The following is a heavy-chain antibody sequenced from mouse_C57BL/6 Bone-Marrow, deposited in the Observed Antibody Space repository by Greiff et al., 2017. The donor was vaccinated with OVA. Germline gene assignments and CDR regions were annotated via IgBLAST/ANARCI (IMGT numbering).Heavy chain of an antibody. Sequence: EVKLVESGGGLVQPGGSLSLSCAASGFTFTDYYMSWVRQPPGKALEWLGFIRNKANGYTTEYSAYVKGRFTISQDNYQSILYLQMNALRAEDSATYYCARYGPAWFAYWGQGTLVTVSA. CDR3: ARYGPAWFAY. V-gene: IGHV7-3*01. CDR1: GFTFTDYY. J-gene: IGHJ3*01. CDR2: IRNKANGYTT.